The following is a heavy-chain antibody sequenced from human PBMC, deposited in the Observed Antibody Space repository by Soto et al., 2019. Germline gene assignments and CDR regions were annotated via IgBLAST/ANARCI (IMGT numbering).Heavy chain of an antibody. CDR2: ISSSSSTI. D-gene: IGHD1-1*01. Sequence: EVQLVESGGGLVQPGGSLRLSCAASGFTFSSYSMNWVRQAPGKGLEWVSYISSSSSTIYYADSVKGRFTISRDNAKTSLYLQMNSLRAEDTAVYYCARRLEKGNYYYYYYMDVWGKGTTVTVSS. CDR1: GFTFSSYS. J-gene: IGHJ6*03. V-gene: IGHV3-48*01. CDR3: ARRLEKGNYYYYYYMDV.